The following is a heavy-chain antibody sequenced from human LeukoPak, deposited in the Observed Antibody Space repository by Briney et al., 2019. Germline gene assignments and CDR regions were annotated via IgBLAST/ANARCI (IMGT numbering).Heavy chain of an antibody. J-gene: IGHJ3*02. Sequence: GGSLRLSCAASGFTFSSYGMHWVRQAPGKGLEWVAVISYDGSNKYYADSVKGRFTISRDNSKNTLYLQMNSLRAEDTAVYYCAREGYYYDSSGYYYAFDIWGQGTMVTVSS. CDR1: GFTFSSYG. CDR2: ISYDGSNK. D-gene: IGHD3-22*01. CDR3: AREGYYYDSSGYYYAFDI. V-gene: IGHV3-30*03.